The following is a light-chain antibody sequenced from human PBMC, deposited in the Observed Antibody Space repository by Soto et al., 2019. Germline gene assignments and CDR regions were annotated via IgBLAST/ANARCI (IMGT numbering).Light chain of an antibody. CDR1: QSVSSN. Sequence: EIVMTQSPATLSVSPGERATLSCRASQSVSSNLAWYQQKPGQAPRLLIYGASTRATCIPARFSGSGSGTEFTLTISSLQSEDFAVYYCQQYNNWPPNTFGGGTKVDIK. CDR3: QQYNNWPPNT. CDR2: GAS. J-gene: IGKJ4*01. V-gene: IGKV3-15*01.